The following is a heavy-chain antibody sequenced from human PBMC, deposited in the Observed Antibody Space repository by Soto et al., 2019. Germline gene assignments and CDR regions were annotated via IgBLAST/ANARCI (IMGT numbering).Heavy chain of an antibody. J-gene: IGHJ4*02. CDR2: ISGSGGST. CDR3: AKGGEEVGGGYFDY. Sequence: GGPLSLSCPASGFPVGSNYMSWVRQAPGKGLEWVSAISGSGGSTYYADSVKGRFTISRDNSKNTLYLQMNSLRAEDTAVYYYAKGGEEVGGGYFDYWGQGTLVTVSS. V-gene: IGHV3-23*01. CDR1: GFPVGSNY. D-gene: IGHD3-16*01.